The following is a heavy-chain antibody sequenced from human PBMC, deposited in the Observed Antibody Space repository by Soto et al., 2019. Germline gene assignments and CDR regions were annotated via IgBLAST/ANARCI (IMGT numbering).Heavy chain of an antibody. D-gene: IGHD2-15*01. J-gene: IGHJ4*02. CDR2: VNHSGST. Sequence: QVQLQQWGAGLLKPSETLSLTCAVYGGSFSGYYWSWIRQPPGKGLEWIGEVNHSGSTNYNPSLKSRVTISVDTSKNSFALKLSSVTAADTAVYYCARRVAATDFDYWGQGTLVTVSS. V-gene: IGHV4-34*01. CDR3: ARRVAATDFDY. CDR1: GGSFSGYY.